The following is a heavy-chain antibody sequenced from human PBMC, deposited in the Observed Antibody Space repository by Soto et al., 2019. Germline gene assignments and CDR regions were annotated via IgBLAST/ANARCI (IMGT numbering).Heavy chain of an antibody. CDR1: GFTFSSYG. CDR2: ISYDGSNK. V-gene: IGHV3-30*18. D-gene: IGHD4-17*01. CDR3: ANHYGDAFAI. J-gene: IGHJ3*02. Sequence: GWSLRLSCAASGFTFSSYGIHWVRQAPGKGLEWVAVISYDGSNKYYADSVKGRLNISRDNSKNTLYLQMNSLRAEDKAVYYCANHYGDAFAIWGKGTMVTAS.